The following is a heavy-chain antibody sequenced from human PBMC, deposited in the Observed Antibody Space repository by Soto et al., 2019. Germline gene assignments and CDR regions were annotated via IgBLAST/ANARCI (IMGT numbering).Heavy chain of an antibody. CDR1: GFTFSDHY. V-gene: IGHV3-72*01. CDR3: ARDGSTVTTNYHYAMDV. Sequence: VGSLRLSCAASGFTFSDHYMDWVRQAPGKGLEWVGRTRNKANSYTTEYAASVKGRFTISRDDSKNSLYLQMNSLKTEDTAVCYCARDGSTVTTNYHYAMDVWGQGTTVTVSS. D-gene: IGHD4-17*01. J-gene: IGHJ6*02. CDR2: TRNKANSYTT.